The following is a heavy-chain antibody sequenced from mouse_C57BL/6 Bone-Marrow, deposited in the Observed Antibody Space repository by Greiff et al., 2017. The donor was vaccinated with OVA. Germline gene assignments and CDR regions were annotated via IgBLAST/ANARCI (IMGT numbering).Heavy chain of an antibody. CDR1: GYSITSGYY. Sequence: EVKLEESGPGLVKPSQSLSLTCSVTGYSITSGYYWNWIRQFPGNKLEWMGYISYDGSNNYNPSLKNRISITRDTSKNQFFLKLNSVTTEDTATYYCAREGHYYGSSYVGRYFDVWGTGTTVTVSS. J-gene: IGHJ1*03. D-gene: IGHD1-1*01. CDR2: ISYDGSN. CDR3: AREGHYYGSSYVGRYFDV. V-gene: IGHV3-6*01.